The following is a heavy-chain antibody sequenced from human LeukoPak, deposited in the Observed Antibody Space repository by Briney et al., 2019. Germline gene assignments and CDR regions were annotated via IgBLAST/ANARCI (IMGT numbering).Heavy chain of an antibody. CDR3: ARSSGDGYNL. V-gene: IGHV4-4*07. Sequence: PSETLSLTCTVSGGSISSYYWSWIRQPGGKGLEWIGRIYNSGSTTYNPSLKSRVTMSVDTSKNQFSLKLSSVTAADTAVYYCARSSGDGYNLWGQGTLVTVSS. CDR2: IYNSGST. CDR1: GGSISSYY. J-gene: IGHJ4*02. D-gene: IGHD5-24*01.